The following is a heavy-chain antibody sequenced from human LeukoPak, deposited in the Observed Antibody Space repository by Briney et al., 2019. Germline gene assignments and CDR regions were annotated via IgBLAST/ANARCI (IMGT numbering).Heavy chain of an antibody. CDR1: GFNLNTYI. Sequence: GGSLRLSCVASGFNLNTYIMNWVRQAPGKGLEWVSSISTTSSYIYYADSVKGRFTISRDNAKNSLYLQMNSLRAEDTAVYYCARSAAAGRIVATFDYWGQGTLVTVSS. D-gene: IGHD5-12*01. J-gene: IGHJ4*02. V-gene: IGHV3-21*01. CDR2: ISTTSSYI. CDR3: ARSAAAGRIVATFDY.